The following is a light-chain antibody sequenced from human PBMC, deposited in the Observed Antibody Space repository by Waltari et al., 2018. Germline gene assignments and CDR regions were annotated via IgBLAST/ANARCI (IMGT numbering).Light chain of an antibody. CDR2: VNRDGSH. CDR3: QTGGFGIWV. Sequence: QLLLTQSPSASASLGASVKLTCTLSSGHSNYAIAWHQQQPDKGPRYLLKVNRDGSHIKGDGIPDRFAGSSSGAERYLTISSLQSEDEADYYCQTGGFGIWVFGGGTKLTVL. J-gene: IGLJ3*02. V-gene: IGLV4-69*01. CDR1: SGHSNYA.